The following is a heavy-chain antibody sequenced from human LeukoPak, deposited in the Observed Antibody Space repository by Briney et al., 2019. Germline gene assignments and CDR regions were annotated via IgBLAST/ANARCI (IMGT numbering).Heavy chain of an antibody. CDR1: GGSISRGGFY. D-gene: IGHD3-10*01. V-gene: IGHV4-31*03. J-gene: IGHJ4*02. CDR3: ARAGGSGSYPYYFDY. CDR2: ISYRGST. Sequence: SETLSLTCTVSGGSISRGGFYWSWFRQHPGKGLEWIGYISYRGSTYYNPSLRSRVTISIDTSKNQFSLRLSSVTAADTAMYYCARAGGSGSYPYYFDYWGQGTLVTVSS.